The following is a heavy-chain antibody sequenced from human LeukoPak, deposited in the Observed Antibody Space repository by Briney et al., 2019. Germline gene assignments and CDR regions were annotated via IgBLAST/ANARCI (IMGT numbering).Heavy chain of an antibody. CDR1: GYTFTSYD. D-gene: IGHD3-22*01. CDR3: ASLDYYDSSGFDAFDI. J-gene: IGHJ3*02. CDR2: MNPNSGNT. V-gene: IGHV1-8*01. Sequence: ASVNVSCKASGYTFTSYDINWVRQATGQGLEWMGWMNPNSGNTGYAQKFQGRVTMTRNTSISTAYMELSSLRSEDTAVYYCASLDYYDSSGFDAFDIWGQGTMVTVSS.